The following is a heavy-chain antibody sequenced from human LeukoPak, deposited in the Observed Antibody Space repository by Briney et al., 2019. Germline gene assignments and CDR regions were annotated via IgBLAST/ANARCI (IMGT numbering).Heavy chain of an antibody. CDR2: ISWNSGSI. J-gene: IGHJ4*02. V-gene: IGHV3-9*01. CDR3: AKDRRGYSSSWLFDY. D-gene: IGHD6-13*01. Sequence: GGSLRLSCAASGFTFSDYYMSWIRQAPGKGLEWVSGISWNSGSIGYADSVKGRFTISRDNAKNSLYLQMNSLRAEDTALYYCAKDRRGYSSSWLFDYWGQGTLVTVSS. CDR1: GFTFSDYY.